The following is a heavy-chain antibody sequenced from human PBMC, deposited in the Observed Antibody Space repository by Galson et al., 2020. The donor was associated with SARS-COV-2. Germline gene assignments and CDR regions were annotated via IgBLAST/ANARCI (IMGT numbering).Heavy chain of an antibody. J-gene: IGHJ5*02. D-gene: IGHD2-8*01. CDR2: ISSPGYNT. CDR1: GFTFSTYV. Sequence: GGSLRLSCAASGFTFSTYVISWVRLPQGRGLDWVSTISSPGYNTNYADPVRGRFTISRDNSKSTLYLQMNSLSVEDTATYYCAKDVGGSSVLMTAARKSDENWLDPWGQGTLVTVSS. CDR3: AKDVGGSSVLMTAARKSDENWLDP. V-gene: IGHV3-23*01.